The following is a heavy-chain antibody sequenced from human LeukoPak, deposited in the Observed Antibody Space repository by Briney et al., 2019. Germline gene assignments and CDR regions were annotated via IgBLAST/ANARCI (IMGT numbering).Heavy chain of an antibody. CDR1: GYTFTGYY. CDR2: INPNSGGT. J-gene: IGHJ6*03. Sequence: ASVKVSCKASGYTFTGYYMHWVRQAPGQGLEWMGRINPNSGGTNYAQKFQGRVTMTRDTSISTAYMELSRLRSDDTAVYYCARDVRGSYYYYYYMDVWGKGTTVTVSS. D-gene: IGHD1-26*01. V-gene: IGHV1-2*06. CDR3: ARDVRGSYYYYYYMDV.